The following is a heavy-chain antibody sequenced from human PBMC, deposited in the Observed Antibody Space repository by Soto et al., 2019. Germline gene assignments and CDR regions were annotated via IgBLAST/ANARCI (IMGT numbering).Heavy chain of an antibody. CDR2: ISAYNGNT. CDR1: GYSFTSYG. J-gene: IGHJ1*01. D-gene: IGHD3-22*01. Sequence: QVQLVQSGAEVKKPGASVKVSCKASGYSFTSYGISWVRQAPGQGLEWMGWISAYNGNTNYAQKLQGRVTMTTDTSTSTAYMELRSLRSDVTAVYYCARAVDYYDSSGYYTHEYFQHWGQGTLVTVSS. CDR3: ARAVDYYDSSGYYTHEYFQH. V-gene: IGHV1-18*01.